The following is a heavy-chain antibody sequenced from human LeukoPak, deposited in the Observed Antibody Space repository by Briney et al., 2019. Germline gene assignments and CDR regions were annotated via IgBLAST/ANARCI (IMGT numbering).Heavy chain of an antibody. CDR2: ISSSGSTI. V-gene: IGHV3-11*04. D-gene: IGHD3-22*01. CDR3: AFPYYDSTLGYFQH. Sequence: GGSLRLSCAASGFTFSDYYMSWIRQAPRKGLEWVSYISSSGSTIYYADSVKGRFTISRDNAKNSLYLQMNSLRAEDTAVYYCAFPYYDSTLGYFQHWGQGTLVTVSS. CDR1: GFTFSDYY. J-gene: IGHJ1*01.